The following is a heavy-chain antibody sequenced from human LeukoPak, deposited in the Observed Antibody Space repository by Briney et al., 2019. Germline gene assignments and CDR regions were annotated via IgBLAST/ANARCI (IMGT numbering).Heavy chain of an antibody. CDR3: ARAFMVRGS. V-gene: IGHV3-48*03. J-gene: IGHJ4*02. CDR1: GFTFSSYE. CDR2: ISSSGSTI. D-gene: IGHD4/OR15-4a*01. Sequence: GGTLRLSCAASGFTFSSYEMNWVGQAPGKGLEWVSYISSSGSTIYYAHSVKGRLTISIYNTKNSLYLQMNSLRVEDTAVYYCARAFMVRGSWGQGTLVTVSS.